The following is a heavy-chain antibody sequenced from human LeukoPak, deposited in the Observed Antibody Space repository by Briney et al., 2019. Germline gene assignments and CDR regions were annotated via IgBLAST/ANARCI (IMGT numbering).Heavy chain of an antibody. CDR2: INPNSGGT. D-gene: IGHD6-19*01. V-gene: IGHV1-2*02. J-gene: IGHJ5*02. Sequence: ASVKVSCKASGGTFSSYAISWVRQAPGQGLEWMGWINPNSGGTNYAQKFQGRVTMTRDTSISTAYMELSRLRSDDTAVYYCARSGDSSGWYNWFDPWGQGTLVTVSS. CDR3: ARSGDSSGWYNWFDP. CDR1: GGTFSSYA.